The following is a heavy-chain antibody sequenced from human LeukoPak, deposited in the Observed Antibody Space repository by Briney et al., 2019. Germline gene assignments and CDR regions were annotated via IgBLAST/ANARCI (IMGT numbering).Heavy chain of an antibody. CDR1: GYTFTGYY. J-gene: IGHJ4*02. CDR2: INPNSGGT. Sequence: ASVKVSCKASGYTFTGYYMHWVRQAPGQGLEWMGWINPNSGGTNYAQKFQGRVTMTRDTSISTAYMELSRLRSDDTAVYYCARDTRWVFYDILTGLLDYWGQGTLVTVSS. CDR3: ARDTRWVFYDILTGLLDY. V-gene: IGHV1-2*02. D-gene: IGHD3-9*01.